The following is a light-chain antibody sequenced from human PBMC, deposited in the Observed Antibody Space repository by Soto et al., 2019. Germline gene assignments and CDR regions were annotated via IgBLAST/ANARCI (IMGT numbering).Light chain of an antibody. Sequence: AIQMTQSPSSLSASVGDRVTITCRASQDISNDLGWYQEKPGQAPKLLIYAASNLQSGVPSRFSGSGSGTDSTLTISSLQPEDFATYYSLQDYNYPWTFGQGTKVEI. V-gene: IGKV1-6*01. CDR2: AAS. J-gene: IGKJ1*01. CDR3: LQDYNYPWT. CDR1: QDISND.